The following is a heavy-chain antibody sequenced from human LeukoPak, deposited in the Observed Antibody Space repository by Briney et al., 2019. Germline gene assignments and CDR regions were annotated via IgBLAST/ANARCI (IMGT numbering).Heavy chain of an antibody. V-gene: IGHV4-4*02. J-gene: IGHJ4*02. CDR3: ARVHLYYDFWSGYYSIFSFDY. D-gene: IGHD3-3*01. Sequence: SGTLSLTCAVSGGSISSSNWWSWVRQPPGKGLEWIGEIYHSGSTNYNPSLKSRVTISVDKSKNQFSLKLSSVTAADTAVYYCARVHLYYDFWSGYYSIFSFDYRGQGTLVTVSS. CDR2: IYHSGST. CDR1: GGSISSSNW.